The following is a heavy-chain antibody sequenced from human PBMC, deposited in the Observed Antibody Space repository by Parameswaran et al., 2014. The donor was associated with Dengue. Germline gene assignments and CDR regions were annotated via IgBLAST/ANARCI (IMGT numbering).Heavy chain of an antibody. CDR2: IFSNDEK. D-gene: IGHD2-15*01. CDR3: ARTVETVVVQHTNWFDP. Sequence: WIRQPPGKALEWLAHIFSNDEKSYSTSLKSRLTISKDTSKSQVVLTMTNMDPVDTATYYCARTVETVVVQHTNWFDPWGQGTLVTVSS. J-gene: IGHJ5*02. V-gene: IGHV2-26*01.